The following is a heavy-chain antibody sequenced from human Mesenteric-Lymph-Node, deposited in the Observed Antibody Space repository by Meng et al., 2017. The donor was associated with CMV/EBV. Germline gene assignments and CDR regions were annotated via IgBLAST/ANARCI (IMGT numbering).Heavy chain of an antibody. J-gene: IGHJ6*02. V-gene: IGHV3-9*01. CDR1: GFTFDDYA. Sequence: GGSLRLSCAASGFTFDDYAMHWVRQAPGKGLEWVSGISWNSGSIGYADSVKGRFTISRDNAKNSLYLQMNSLRAEDTALYYCVLGYCSSTSCRASADMDVWGQGTTVTVSS. D-gene: IGHD2-2*01. CDR3: VLGYCSSTSCRASADMDV. CDR2: ISWNSGSI.